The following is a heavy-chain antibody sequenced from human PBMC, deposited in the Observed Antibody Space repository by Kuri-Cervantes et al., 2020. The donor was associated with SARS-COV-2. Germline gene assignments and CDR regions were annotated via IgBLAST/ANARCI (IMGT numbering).Heavy chain of an antibody. J-gene: IGHJ5*02. CDR2: FDPEDGET. Sequence: ASVKVSCKVSGYTLTELSMHWVRQAPGKGLEWMGGFDPEDGETIYAQKFQGRVTMTEDTSTDTAYMELSSLRSEDTAVYYCARLGYCSTTSCYDLNWFDPWGHGTLVTVSS. CDR3: ARLGYCSTTSCYDLNWFDP. CDR1: GYTLTELS. D-gene: IGHD2-2*01. V-gene: IGHV1-24*01.